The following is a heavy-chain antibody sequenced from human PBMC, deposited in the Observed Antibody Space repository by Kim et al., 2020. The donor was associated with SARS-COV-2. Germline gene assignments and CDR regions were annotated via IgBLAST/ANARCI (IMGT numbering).Heavy chain of an antibody. CDR3: ASPFPHSGSYLITEDYYGMDV. CDR2: INSDGSST. CDR1: GFTFSSYW. J-gene: IGHJ6*02. Sequence: GGSLRLSCAASGFTFSSYWMHWVRQAPGKGLVWVSRINSDGSSTSYADSVKGRFTISRDNAKNTLYLQMNSLRAEDTAVYYCASPFPHSGSYLITEDYYGMDVWGQGTTVTVSS. V-gene: IGHV3-74*01. D-gene: IGHD3-10*01.